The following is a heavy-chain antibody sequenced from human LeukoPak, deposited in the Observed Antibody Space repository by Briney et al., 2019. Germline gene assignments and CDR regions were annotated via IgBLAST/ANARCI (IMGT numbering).Heavy chain of an antibody. D-gene: IGHD3-10*01. CDR2: IYYSGST. CDR3: ARSLLLWFGELSSHNWFDP. CDR1: GGSISSYY. J-gene: IGHJ5*02. Sequence: SETLSLTCTVSGGSISSYYWSWIRQPPGKGLEWIGYIYYSGSTNYNPSLKSRVTISVDTSKNQFSLKLSSVTAADTAVYYCARSLLLWFGELSSHNWFDPWGEGTLVTVSS. V-gene: IGHV4-59*08.